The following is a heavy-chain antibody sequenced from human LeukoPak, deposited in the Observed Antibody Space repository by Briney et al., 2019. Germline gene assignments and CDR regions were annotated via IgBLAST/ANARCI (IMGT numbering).Heavy chain of an antibody. V-gene: IGHV3-21*01. Sequence: GGSLRLSCTASGFTFSSYGMHWVRQAPGKGLEWVSSISSSSSYIYYADSVKGRFTISRDNAKNSLYLQMNSLRAEDTAVYYCARDSLPPGIAARRSYWFDPWGQGTLVTVSS. J-gene: IGHJ5*02. CDR1: GFTFSSYG. CDR2: ISSSSSYI. CDR3: ARDSLPPGIAARRSYWFDP. D-gene: IGHD6-6*01.